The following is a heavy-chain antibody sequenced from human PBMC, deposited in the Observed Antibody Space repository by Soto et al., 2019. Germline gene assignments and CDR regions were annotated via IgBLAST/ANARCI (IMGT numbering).Heavy chain of an antibody. D-gene: IGHD3-16*01. CDR2: INHSGST. Sequence: QVQLQQWGAGLSKPSETLSLTCAVYGGSFSGYYWSWIRQPPGKGLEWIGEINHSGSTNYNPSLKSRVTISVDTCKNQFSLKLSSVTAADTAVYYCARYYDYIPNAFDIWGQGTMVTVSS. J-gene: IGHJ3*02. V-gene: IGHV4-34*01. CDR1: GGSFSGYY. CDR3: ARYYDYIPNAFDI.